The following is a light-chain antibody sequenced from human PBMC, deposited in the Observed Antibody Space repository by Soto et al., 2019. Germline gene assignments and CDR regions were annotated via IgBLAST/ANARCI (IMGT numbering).Light chain of an antibody. Sequence: QSALTQPASVSGSPGQSITISCTGTSSDVGGYNYVSWYQQHPGKAPKLMIYEVSNRPSGVSNRSSGSKSGNTASLTISGLHAEDEAYYYCSSYTSSTFYVFGTGTKLTVL. CDR1: SSDVGGYNY. CDR3: SSYTSSTFYV. J-gene: IGLJ1*01. CDR2: EVS. V-gene: IGLV2-14*01.